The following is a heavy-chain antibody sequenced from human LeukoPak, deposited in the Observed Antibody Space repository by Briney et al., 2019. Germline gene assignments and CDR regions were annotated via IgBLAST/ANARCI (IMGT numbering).Heavy chain of an antibody. Sequence: ASVKVSCKASGYTFTSYGISWVRQAPGQGLEWMGWISAYNGNTNYAQKLQGRVTMTTDTSTSTAYMELRSLRSDDTAVYYCARASRGRITMVRGVIKNAFDIWGQGTMVTVSS. CDR2: ISAYNGNT. CDR1: GYTFTSYG. J-gene: IGHJ3*02. D-gene: IGHD3-10*01. CDR3: ARASRGRITMVRGVIKNAFDI. V-gene: IGHV1-18*01.